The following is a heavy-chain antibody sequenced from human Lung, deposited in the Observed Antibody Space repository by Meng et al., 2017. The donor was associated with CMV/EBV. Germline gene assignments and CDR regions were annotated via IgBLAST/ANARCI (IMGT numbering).Heavy chain of an antibody. CDR3: AHVSSVNGRSLEWLFRFDY. V-gene: IGHV2-5*02. CDR1: GFSLNSGGVA. J-gene: IGHJ4*02. CDR2: IYWDDDK. D-gene: IGHD3-3*01. Sequence: QMTLKESGPTLVKPXXXXTXTXTFXGFSLNSGGVAVGWIRQPPGNALDWLALIYWDDDKRYSPSLKSRLTVTKDTSKNQVVLTMTNMHPVDTATYYCAHVSSVNGRSLEWLFRFDYWGQGTLVTVSS.